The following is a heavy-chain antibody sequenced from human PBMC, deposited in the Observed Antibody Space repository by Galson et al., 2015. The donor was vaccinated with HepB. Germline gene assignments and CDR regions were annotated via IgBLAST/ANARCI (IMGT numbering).Heavy chain of an antibody. Sequence: SLRLSCAASGFSFTNFGMHWVRQAPGKGLEWVAVIWYDGSQKYYVDSVKGRFTISRDMSKNTLYLQMDSLRAEDTAIYHCARAESSNQFDYWGQGTQVTVSS. V-gene: IGHV3-33*01. CDR1: GFSFTNFG. CDR3: ARAESSNQFDY. CDR2: IWYDGSQK. J-gene: IGHJ4*02. D-gene: IGHD6-13*01.